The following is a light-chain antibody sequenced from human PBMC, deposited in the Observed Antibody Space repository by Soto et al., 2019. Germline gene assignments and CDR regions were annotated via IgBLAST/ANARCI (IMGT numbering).Light chain of an antibody. Sequence: DIVMTQSPLSLPVTPGEPASISCRSSQSLLHSNGYNYLDWYLQKPGQSPQLLIYLGSNRASGVPDRFSGSGSGTDFTLKISRVEAEDVGVYYCMQALQTDPTFGGGTKVEIK. CDR1: QSLLHSNGYNY. CDR3: MQALQTDPT. CDR2: LGS. J-gene: IGKJ4*01. V-gene: IGKV2-28*01.